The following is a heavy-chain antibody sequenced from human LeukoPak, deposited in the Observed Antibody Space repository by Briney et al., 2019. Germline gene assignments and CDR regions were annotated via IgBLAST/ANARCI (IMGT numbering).Heavy chain of an antibody. CDR3: AREVVVPAAIGGNWFDP. V-gene: IGHV4-4*02. CDR2: IYHSGST. CDR1: GGSISSSNW. Sequence: SETLSLTCAVSGGSISSSNWWSWVRQPPGKGLEWIGEIYHSGSTNYNPSLKSRVTISVDKSKNQFSLKLSSVTAADTAVYYCAREVVVPAAIGGNWFDPWGQGTLVTVSS. J-gene: IGHJ5*02. D-gene: IGHD2-2*02.